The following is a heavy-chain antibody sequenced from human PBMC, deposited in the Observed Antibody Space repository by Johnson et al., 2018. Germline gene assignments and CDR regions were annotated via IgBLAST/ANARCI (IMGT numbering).Heavy chain of an antibody. CDR1: GFSFSGSP. J-gene: IGHJ3*02. Sequence: VQLVESGGGLVQPGGSLRLSCAASGFSFSGSPMHWVRQAAGKGLEWVGRIRSKANNYAIAYGDSVKGRLHIPRDDSKNKAYLQMKSLKTEDTAVYYCARAYFGIAGDAFDIWGQGTMVTVSS. V-gene: IGHV3-73*01. CDR3: ARAYFGIAGDAFDI. CDR2: IRSKANNYAI. D-gene: IGHD1-14*01.